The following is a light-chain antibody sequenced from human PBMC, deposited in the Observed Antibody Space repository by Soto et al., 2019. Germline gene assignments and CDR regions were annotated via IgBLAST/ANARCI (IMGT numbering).Light chain of an antibody. Sequence: QSVLTQPASVSGSPGQSITIACTGTNRDVGSYNLVSWYQQRPGEAPKLIISEVRNRPSGISYRFTGSKSGNTASLTISGLQAEDEADYYCSSYTTTSTLVFGGGPQLT. J-gene: IGLJ3*02. CDR3: SSYTTTSTLV. CDR1: NRDVGSYNL. V-gene: IGLV2-14*01. CDR2: EVR.